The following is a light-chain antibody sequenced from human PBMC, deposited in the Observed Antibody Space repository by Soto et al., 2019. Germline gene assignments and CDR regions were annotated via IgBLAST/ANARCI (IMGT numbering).Light chain of an antibody. Sequence: EIVLKQSPATLSLSPWERATLSCRASQSVSTYFAWYQQKPGQAPRLLIYDASNKATGIPARFSGSWSGTDFTLTISSLKPEDFAVYYCQQRSNWPITFGQGTRVEIK. CDR2: DAS. CDR1: QSVSTY. J-gene: IGKJ1*01. V-gene: IGKV3-11*01. CDR3: QQRSNWPIT.